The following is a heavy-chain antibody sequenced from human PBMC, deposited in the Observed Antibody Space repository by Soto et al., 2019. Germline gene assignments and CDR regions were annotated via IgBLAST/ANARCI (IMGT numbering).Heavy chain of an antibody. Sequence: PGESLKISCKASGYNFTTYWIGWVRQMPGKGLEWMGIIYPGDSETRYSPSFQGQVTISADRSITTAYLQWSSLKASDTAMYFCVRRVSFSNGWYYLVDWGQGTLGTGSS. CDR2: IYPGDSET. D-gene: IGHD6-19*01. J-gene: IGHJ4*02. V-gene: IGHV5-51*01. CDR1: GYNFTTYW. CDR3: VRRVSFSNGWYYLVD.